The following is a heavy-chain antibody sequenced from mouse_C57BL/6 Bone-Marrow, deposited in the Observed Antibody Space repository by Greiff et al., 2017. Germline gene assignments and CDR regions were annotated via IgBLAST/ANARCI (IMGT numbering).Heavy chain of an antibody. V-gene: IGHV1-63*01. CDR1: GYTFTNYW. Sequence: QVQLQQSGAELVRPGTSVKLSCKASGYTFTNYWIGWVKQRPGHGLEWIGDIYPGGGYTNYNEKFKGKATLTADKSSSTAYMQFSSLTSEDSAISYRERGGCGSSLYWYYDVWSAGTTVTVTS. CDR3: ERGGCGSSLYWYYDV. J-gene: IGHJ1*01. D-gene: IGHD1-1*01. CDR2: IYPGGGYT.